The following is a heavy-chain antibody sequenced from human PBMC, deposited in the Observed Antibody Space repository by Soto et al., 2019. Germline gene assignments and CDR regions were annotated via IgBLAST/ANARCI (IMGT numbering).Heavy chain of an antibody. CDR3: ARSITTVNTDGAFDI. J-gene: IGHJ3*02. V-gene: IGHV5-51*01. D-gene: IGHD4-4*01. CDR2: IYPGDSDT. Sequence: PGESLKISCKGSGYSFTTYWIGWVRQMPGKGLEWMGIIYPGDSDTRYSPSFQGQVTISADKSINTAYLQWSSLKASDTAMYYCARSITTVNTDGAFDIWGQGTMGTVSS. CDR1: GYSFTTYW.